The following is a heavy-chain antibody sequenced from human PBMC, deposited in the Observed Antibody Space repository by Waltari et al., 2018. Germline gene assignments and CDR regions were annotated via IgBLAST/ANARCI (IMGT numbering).Heavy chain of an antibody. J-gene: IGHJ4*02. CDR3: ARETLPGNKIIDY. Sequence: QVQLVQSGPEVKEPGASVRVSCKPSGYTFTSSYPHWVRQAPGQGLEWMAWINSNTGDSQSAQTFQGRVTVTKDTSLTTVYLELSGLRSDDTALYYCARETLPGNKIIDYWGQGTLVTVSS. CDR2: INSNTGDS. CDR1: GYTFTSSY. V-gene: IGHV1-2*02. D-gene: IGHD1-1*01.